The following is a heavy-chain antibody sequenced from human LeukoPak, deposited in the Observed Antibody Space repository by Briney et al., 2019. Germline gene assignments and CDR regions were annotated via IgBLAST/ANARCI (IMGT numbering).Heavy chain of an antibody. V-gene: IGHV1-18*01. J-gene: IGHJ6*03. CDR1: GYTFTSYG. D-gene: IGHD4-17*01. CDR2: ISAYNGNT. Sequence: ASVKVSCKASGYTFTSYGISWVRQAPGQGLEWMGWISAYNGNTNYAQKLQGRVTMTTDTSTSTAYMELRSLRSDDTAVYYCARGAYMTTVTYYYYYMDVWGQGTLVTVSS. CDR3: ARGAYMTTVTYYYYYMDV.